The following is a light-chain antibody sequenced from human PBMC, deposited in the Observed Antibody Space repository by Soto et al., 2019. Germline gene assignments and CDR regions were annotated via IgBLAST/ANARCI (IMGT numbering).Light chain of an antibody. J-gene: IGKJ5*01. CDR3: QQRSNWPPT. Sequence: EIVLTQSPATLSVSPGARATLSCRASQSVSSNLAWYQQKPGQAPRLLIYDASNRATGIPARFSGSGSGTDFTLTISSLEPEDFAVYYCQQRSNWPPTFGQGTRLEIK. CDR1: QSVSSN. CDR2: DAS. V-gene: IGKV3-11*01.